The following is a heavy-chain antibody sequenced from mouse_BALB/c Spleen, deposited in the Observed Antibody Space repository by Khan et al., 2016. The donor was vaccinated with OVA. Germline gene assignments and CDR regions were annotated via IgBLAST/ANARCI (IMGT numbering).Heavy chain of an antibody. Sequence: QIQLVQSGPELKKPGETVRISCKASGYTFTTAGIQWVQKMPGKGLKWIGWINTHSGVPKYAEDFKGRFAFSLEISVNTAYLQITNLKNEDTATYYCAGGEAGYNRHAGGAMEYWGQGTSVTVSS. J-gene: IGHJ4*01. D-gene: IGHD1-2*01. V-gene: IGHV9-4*02. CDR1: GYTFTTAG. CDR2: INTHSGVP. CDR3: AGGEAGYNRHAGGAMEY.